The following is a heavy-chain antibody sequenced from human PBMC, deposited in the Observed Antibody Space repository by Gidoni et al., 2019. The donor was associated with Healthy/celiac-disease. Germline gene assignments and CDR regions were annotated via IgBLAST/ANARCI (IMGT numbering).Heavy chain of an antibody. Sequence: QVQLVQSGAEVKKPGSSVKVSCKASGGTFSSYAISWVRQAPGQGLEWMGRIIPILGIAKYAQKFQGRVTITADKSTSTAYMELSSLRSEDTAVYYCAREGDSSGQYYPLRAFDIWGQGTMVTVSS. V-gene: IGHV1-69*04. J-gene: IGHJ3*02. CDR3: AREGDSSGQYYPLRAFDI. D-gene: IGHD3-22*01. CDR2: IIPILGIA. CDR1: GGTFSSYA.